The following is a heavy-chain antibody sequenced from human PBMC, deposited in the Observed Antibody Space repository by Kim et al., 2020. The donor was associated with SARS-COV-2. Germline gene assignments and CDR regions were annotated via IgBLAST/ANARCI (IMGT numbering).Heavy chain of an antibody. D-gene: IGHD3-22*01. CDR1: GFTFSSYA. CDR3: ASGDSSGYYHYFDY. CDR2: IWYDGSNK. V-gene: IGHV3-33*01. Sequence: GGSLRLSCAASGFTFSSYAMHWVRQAPGKGLEWVAVIWYDGSNKYYADSVKGRFTISRDNSKNTLYLQMNSLRAEDTAVYYCASGDSSGYYHYFDYWGQGTLVTVSS. J-gene: IGHJ4*02.